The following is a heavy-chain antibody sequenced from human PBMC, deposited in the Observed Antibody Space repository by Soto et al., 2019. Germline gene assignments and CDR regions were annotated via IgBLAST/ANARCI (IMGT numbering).Heavy chain of an antibody. CDR1: GASLSSISYY. J-gene: IGHJ1*01. D-gene: IGHD2-15*01. CDR3: ASRHCSGGSCHNPVFAP. Sequence: WETLSLTCTVSGASLSSISYYWGWIRQPSGKGLEWVGSIFFTGNIYYNPSLKSRVTISVDTSRNQFSLMVNSVTAADTAVYYCASRHCSGGSCHNPVFAPGGQSALVTVS. CDR2: IFFTGNI. V-gene: IGHV4-39*01.